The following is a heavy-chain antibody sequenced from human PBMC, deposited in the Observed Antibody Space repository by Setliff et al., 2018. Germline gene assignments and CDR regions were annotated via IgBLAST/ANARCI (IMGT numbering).Heavy chain of an antibody. CDR3: ATPRSGIIDAFDI. CDR2: FDPEDGET. Sequence: ASVKVSCKVSGYTLTELSMHWVRQAPGKGLEWMGGFDPEDGETIYAQKFQGRVTMTEGTSTDTAYMELSSLRSEDTAVHYCATPRSGIIDAFDIWGQGTMVTVSS. J-gene: IGHJ3*02. CDR1: GYTLTELS. V-gene: IGHV1-24*01.